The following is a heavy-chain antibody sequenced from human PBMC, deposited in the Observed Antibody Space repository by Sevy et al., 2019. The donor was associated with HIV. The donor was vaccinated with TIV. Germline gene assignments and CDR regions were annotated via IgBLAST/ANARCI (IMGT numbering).Heavy chain of an antibody. J-gene: IGHJ6*02. Sequence: WGSLRLSCAASGFTVSSNYMSWVRQAPGKGLEWVSVIYSAGSTYYADSVKGRFTISRDNSKNTLYLQMNSLRAEDTAVYYCARTAVDMATIAQNSRYYYFHGMDLWGQGTTVTVSS. CDR2: IYSAGST. D-gene: IGHD5-12*01. V-gene: IGHV3-53*01. CDR1: GFTVSSNY. CDR3: ARTAVDMATIAQNSRYYYFHGMDL.